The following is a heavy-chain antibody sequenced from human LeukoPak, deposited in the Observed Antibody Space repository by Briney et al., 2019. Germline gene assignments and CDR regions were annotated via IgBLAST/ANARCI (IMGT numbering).Heavy chain of an antibody. V-gene: IGHV3-21*06. Sequence: KTGGSLRLSCAASGFTFSSYSMIWVRQAPGKGLEWVSSITISSTYIYYADSVKGRFTISRDNARNSLYLQMNSLRAEDTGVYYCAREEAYCAGDCSPAWGQGTLVTVSS. CDR1: GFTFSSYS. D-gene: IGHD2-21*02. CDR2: ITISSTYI. J-gene: IGHJ5*02. CDR3: AREEAYCAGDCSPA.